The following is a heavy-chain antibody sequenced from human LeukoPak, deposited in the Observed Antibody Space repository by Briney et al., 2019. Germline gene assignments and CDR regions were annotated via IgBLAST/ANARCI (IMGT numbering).Heavy chain of an antibody. J-gene: IGHJ4*02. Sequence: GGSLRLSCAASGFNFSDYEMNWLRQAPGKGLEWLSYTSTGGRAVKYADSVKGRFTISRDNARSSLYLQMTNLRVEDTAVYFCARGGTVTYYFDHWGQGILVAVSS. CDR1: GFNFSDYE. CDR3: ARGGTVTYYFDH. CDR2: TSTGGRAV. D-gene: IGHD4-17*01. V-gene: IGHV3-48*03.